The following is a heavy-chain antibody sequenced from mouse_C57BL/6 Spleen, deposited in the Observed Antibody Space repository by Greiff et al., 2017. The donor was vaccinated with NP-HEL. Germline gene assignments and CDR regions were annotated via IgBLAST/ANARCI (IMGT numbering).Heavy chain of an antibody. CDR1: GYTFTSYW. V-gene: IGHV1-55*01. D-gene: IGHD2-4*01. CDR2: IYPGSGST. CDR3: ARFDYDVALYYAMDY. J-gene: IGHJ4*01. Sequence: QVQLQQPGAELVKPGASVKMSCKASGYTFTSYWITWVKQRPGQGLEWIGDIYPGSGSTNYNEKFKSKATLTVDTSSSTAYMQLSSLTSEDSAVYYCARFDYDVALYYAMDYWGQGTSVTVSS.